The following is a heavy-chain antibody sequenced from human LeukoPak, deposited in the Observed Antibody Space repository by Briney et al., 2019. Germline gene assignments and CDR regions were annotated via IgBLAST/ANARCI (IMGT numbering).Heavy chain of an antibody. CDR1: GGTISSSNYF. D-gene: IGHD6-13*01. CDR3: ASNPYSSSWDWYAFDI. Sequence: SETLSLTCTVSGGTISSSNYFWGWIRQPPGKGLEWIGSIYYSGSTNYNPSLKSRVTISVDTSKNQFSLKLSSVTAADTAVYYCASNPYSSSWDWYAFDIWGQGTMVTVSS. V-gene: IGHV4-39*07. CDR2: IYYSGST. J-gene: IGHJ3*02.